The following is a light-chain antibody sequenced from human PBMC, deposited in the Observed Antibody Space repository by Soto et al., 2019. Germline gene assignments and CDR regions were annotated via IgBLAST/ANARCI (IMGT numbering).Light chain of an antibody. V-gene: IGKV3-20*01. J-gene: IGKJ1*01. CDR3: HHYGGSPET. CDR2: GAS. CDR1: QSVSGSY. Sequence: EIVLTQSPGTLSLSPGERATLSYRASQSVSGSYLAWYQQIPGQAPRLLIYGASSRATGIPDRFIGGGSGTDFTLTISRLEPEDFAVYYCHHYGGSPETFGQGTKVEIK.